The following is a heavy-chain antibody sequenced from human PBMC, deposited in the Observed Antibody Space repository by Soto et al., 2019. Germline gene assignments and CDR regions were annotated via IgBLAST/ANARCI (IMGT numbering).Heavy chain of an antibody. CDR1: GYSFTIYW. CDR3: ARHSGGYYYYGMDV. V-gene: IGHV5-10-1*01. D-gene: IGHD1-26*01. J-gene: IGHJ6*02. CDR2: IDPSDSYT. Sequence: GESLKISCKGSGYSFTIYWISWVRQMPGKGLEWMGRIDPSDSYTNYSPPFQGHVTISADKSISTAYLQWSSLKASDTAMYYCARHSGGYYYYGMDVWGQGTTVTVSS.